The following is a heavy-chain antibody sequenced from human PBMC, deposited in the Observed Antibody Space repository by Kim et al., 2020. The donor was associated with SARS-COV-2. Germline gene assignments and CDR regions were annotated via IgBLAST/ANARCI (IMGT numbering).Heavy chain of an antibody. CDR3: GMVKDELGWFDP. Sequence: SETLSLTCTVSGGSISNYYWSWIRQPPGKGLEWIGYIYYSGRTKYNPSLKSRVTISVDTSKNQFSLRLTSVPAADTAVYYCGMVKDELGWFDPWGQGTLGSVSS. CDR1: GGSISNYY. V-gene: IGHV4-59*08. CDR2: IYYSGRT. J-gene: IGHJ5*02. D-gene: IGHD5-18*01.